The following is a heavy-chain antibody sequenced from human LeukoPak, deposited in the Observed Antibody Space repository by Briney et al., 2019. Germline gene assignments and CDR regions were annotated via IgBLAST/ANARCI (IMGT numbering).Heavy chain of an antibody. J-gene: IGHJ4*02. V-gene: IGHV1-18*04. D-gene: IGHD3-22*01. Sequence: ASVKVSCKASGYTFTGYYKHWVRQAPGQGLEWMGWISAYNGNTNYAQKLQGRVTMTTDTSTSTAYMELRSLRSDDTAVYYCARDRYYYYDSSGYYNYWGQGTLVTVSS. CDR1: GYTFTGYY. CDR2: ISAYNGNT. CDR3: ARDRYYYYDSSGYYNY.